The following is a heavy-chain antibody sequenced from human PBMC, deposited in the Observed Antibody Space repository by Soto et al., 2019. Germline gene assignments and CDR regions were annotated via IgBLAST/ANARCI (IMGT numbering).Heavy chain of an antibody. J-gene: IGHJ4*02. V-gene: IGHV1-69*13. CDR2: IIPIFGTT. CDR1: GGTFSSYA. D-gene: IGHD3-22*01. CDR3: ARTHYFDTSGYQSSNFDY. Sequence: SVKVSCKASGGTFSSYAISWVRQAPGQGLEWMGGIIPIFGTTNSAQKFQGRVTITADESTSTAYMELSSLRSEDTAVYYCARTHYFDTSGYQSSNFDYWGQGTLVTVSS.